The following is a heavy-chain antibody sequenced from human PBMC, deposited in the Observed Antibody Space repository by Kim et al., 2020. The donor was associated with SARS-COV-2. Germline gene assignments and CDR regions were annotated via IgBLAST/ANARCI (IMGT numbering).Heavy chain of an antibody. CDR1: GGSFSGYY. V-gene: IGHV4-34*01. D-gene: IGHD6-13*01. CDR2: INHSGST. J-gene: IGHJ4*02. CDR3: ARVAAAGRPPGY. Sequence: YAVYGGSFSGYYWSWIRQPPGKGLEWIGEINHSGSTNYNPSLKSRVTISVDTSKNQFSLKLSSVTAADTAVYYCARVAAAGRPPGYWGQGTLVTVSS.